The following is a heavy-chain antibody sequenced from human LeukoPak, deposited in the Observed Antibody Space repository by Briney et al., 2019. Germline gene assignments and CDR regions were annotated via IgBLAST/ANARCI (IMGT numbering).Heavy chain of an antibody. Sequence: SETLSLTCTVSGYSISSGYYWGWIRQPPGKGLEWIGSIYHSGSTYYNPSLKSRVTISVDTSKNQFSLKLSSVTAADTAVYYCAREGLGFDYWGQGTLVTVSS. CDR2: IYHSGST. V-gene: IGHV4-38-2*02. CDR1: GYSISSGYY. CDR3: AREGLGFDY. J-gene: IGHJ4*02.